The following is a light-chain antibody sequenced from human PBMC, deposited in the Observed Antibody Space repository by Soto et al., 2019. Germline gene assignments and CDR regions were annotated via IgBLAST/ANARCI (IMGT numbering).Light chain of an antibody. CDR2: EVS. V-gene: IGLV2-14*01. CDR3: SSYTNRSTLDYV. CDR1: SSDVGGYNY. J-gene: IGLJ1*01. Sequence: QSALTQPASVSGSTGQSITISCTGTSSDVGGYNYVSWYQQHPGKAPKLIMYEVSNRPSGVSNRFSGSKSGNTASLTISGLQAEDEADYYCSSYTNRSTLDYVFGSGTKLTVL.